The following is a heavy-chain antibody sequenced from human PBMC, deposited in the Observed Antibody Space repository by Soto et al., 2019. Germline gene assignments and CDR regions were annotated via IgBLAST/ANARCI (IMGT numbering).Heavy chain of an antibody. Sequence: ASVKVSCKASGYTFTSYDINWVRQATGQGLEWMGWMNPNSGNTGYAQKFQGRVTITRNTSISTAYMELSSLRSEDTAVYYCARDNKVGSGSYTFFYYYYGMDVWGQGTTVTVSS. J-gene: IGHJ6*02. CDR1: GYTFTSYD. D-gene: IGHD3-10*01. CDR3: ARDNKVGSGSYTFFYYYYGMDV. V-gene: IGHV1-8*01. CDR2: MNPNSGNT.